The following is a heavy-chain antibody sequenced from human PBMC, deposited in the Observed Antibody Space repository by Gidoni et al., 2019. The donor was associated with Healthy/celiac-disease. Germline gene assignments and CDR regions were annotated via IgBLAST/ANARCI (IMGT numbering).Heavy chain of an antibody. CDR2: IYSGGST. J-gene: IGHJ3*02. Sequence: EVQLVESGGGLVQPGGSLRLSCAASGFTVSSNYMSWVRQAPGKGLEWVSVIYSGGSTYYADSVKGRFTISRDNSKNTLYLQMNSLRAEDTAVYYCARDRGSPDDSSGLFAFDIWGQGTMVTVSS. CDR3: ARDRGSPDDSSGLFAFDI. CDR1: GFTVSSNY. V-gene: IGHV3-66*01. D-gene: IGHD3-22*01.